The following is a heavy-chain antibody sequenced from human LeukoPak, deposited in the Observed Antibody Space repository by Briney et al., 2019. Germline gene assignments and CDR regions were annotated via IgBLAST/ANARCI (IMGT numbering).Heavy chain of an antibody. V-gene: IGHV1-24*01. CDR1: GYTLTELS. J-gene: IGHJ4*02. D-gene: IGHD1-7*01. Sequence: ASVKVSCKVSGYTLTELSMHWVRQAPGKGLEWMGGFDPEDGETIYAQKFQGRVTMTEDTSTDTAYMELSSLRSEDTAVYYCATSPRWGTIPVYWGQGTLVTVSS. CDR3: ATSPRWGTIPVY. CDR2: FDPEDGET.